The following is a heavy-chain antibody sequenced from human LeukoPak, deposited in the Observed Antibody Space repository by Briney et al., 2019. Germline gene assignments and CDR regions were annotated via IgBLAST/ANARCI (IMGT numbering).Heavy chain of an antibody. V-gene: IGHV3-15*01. J-gene: IGHJ4*02. CDR2: IKSKTDGEIT. CDR1: GFTFSNAW. D-gene: IGHD3-22*01. CDR3: LGDDSSGYSIDY. Sequence: GGSLRLSCAASGFTFSNAWMTWVRQAPGKGLEWVGRIKSKTDGEITDYAAPVKGRFTISRDDSKNTLYLQMNSLKTEDTAVHYCLGDDSSGYSIDYWGQGALVTVSS.